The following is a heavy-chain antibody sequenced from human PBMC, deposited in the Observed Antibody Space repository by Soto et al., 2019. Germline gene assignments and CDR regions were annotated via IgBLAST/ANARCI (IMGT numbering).Heavy chain of an antibody. Sequence: QVQLVQSGAEEKKPGASVKVSCKASGYTFTSYAMHWVRQAPGQRLEWMGWINAGNGNTKYSQKFQGRVTITRDTSAGTAYMELSSLRSEDTAVYYCARDPESVMYYDFWSGYWFDPWCQGTLVTVSS. D-gene: IGHD3-3*01. CDR1: GYTFTSYA. CDR2: INAGNGNT. V-gene: IGHV1-3*05. J-gene: IGHJ5*02. CDR3: ARDPESVMYYDFWSGYWFDP.